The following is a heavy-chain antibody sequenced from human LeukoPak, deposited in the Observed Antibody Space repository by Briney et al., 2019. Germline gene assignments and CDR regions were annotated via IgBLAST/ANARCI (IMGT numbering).Heavy chain of an antibody. D-gene: IGHD5-24*01. CDR2: IIPILGIA. V-gene: IGHV1-69*04. CDR3: ARGFIGSGRDGYNSDY. Sequence: SVKVSCKASGGTFSSYAISWVRQAPGQGLEWMGRIIPILGIANYAQKFQGRVTITADKSTSTAYMELSSLRSEDTAVYYCARGFIGSGRDGYNSDYWGQGTLVVVSS. CDR1: GGTFSSYA. J-gene: IGHJ4*02.